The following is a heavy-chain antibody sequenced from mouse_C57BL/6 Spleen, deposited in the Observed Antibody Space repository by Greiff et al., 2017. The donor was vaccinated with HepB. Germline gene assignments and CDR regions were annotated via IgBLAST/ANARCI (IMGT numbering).Heavy chain of an antibody. CDR1: GYSFTSYY. V-gene: IGHV1-66*01. CDR3: AREVFAY. CDR2: IYPGSGNT. J-gene: IGHJ3*01. Sequence: QVQLKQSGPELVKPGASVKISCKASGYSFTSYYIHWVKQRPGQGLEWIGWIYPGSGNTKYNEKFKGKATLTADTSSSTAYMQLSSLTSEDSAVYYCAREVFAYWGQGTLVTVSA.